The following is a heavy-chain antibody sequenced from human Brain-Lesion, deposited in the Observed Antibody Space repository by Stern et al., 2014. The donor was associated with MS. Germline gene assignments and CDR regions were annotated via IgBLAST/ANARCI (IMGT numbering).Heavy chain of an antibody. CDR3: ARVDCSGTNCFYYYYGMDV. Sequence: VQLVQSGGGLVKPGGSLRLSCEASGFTFNSYSMNWVRQAPGKGLEWVSSISVGTDYIYYADSVKGRFIISRDNAKNSLFLQMNTLRAEDTGVYYCARVDCSGTNCFYYYYGMDVWGQGTTVTVSS. V-gene: IGHV3-21*01. J-gene: IGHJ6*02. CDR1: GFTFNSYS. CDR2: ISVGTDYI. D-gene: IGHD2-2*01.